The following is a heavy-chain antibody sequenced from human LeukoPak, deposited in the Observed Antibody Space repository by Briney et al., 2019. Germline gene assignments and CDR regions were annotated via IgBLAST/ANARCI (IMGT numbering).Heavy chain of an antibody. CDR2: INHSGST. CDR1: GGSFSGYY. V-gene: IGHV4-34*01. Sequence: NTSETLSLTCAVYGGSFSGYYWSWIRQPPGKGLEWIGEINHSGSTNYNPSLKSRVTISVDTSKNQFSLKLSSVTAADTAVYYCARSGYSGSYYRYFQHWGQGTLVTVSS. J-gene: IGHJ1*01. D-gene: IGHD1-26*01. CDR3: ARSGYSGSYYRYFQH.